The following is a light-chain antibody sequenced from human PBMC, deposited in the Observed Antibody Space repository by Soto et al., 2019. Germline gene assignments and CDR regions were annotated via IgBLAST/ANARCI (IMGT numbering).Light chain of an antibody. Sequence: QSALTQPASVSGSLGQSIPISCTGPIIDVGGYDFVSWYQQRPGKTPKLMIFEVSNRPAGVSNRFSGSKSVNTASLTIPGRQAEDEADYYCSSYTSTSPVVVFGGGTQLTVL. CDR1: IIDVGGYDF. CDR3: SSYTSTSPVVV. CDR2: EVS. J-gene: IGLJ2*01. V-gene: IGLV2-14*01.